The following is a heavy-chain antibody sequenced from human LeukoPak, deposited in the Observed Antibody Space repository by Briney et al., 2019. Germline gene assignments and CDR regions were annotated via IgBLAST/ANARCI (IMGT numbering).Heavy chain of an antibody. CDR2: IYHSGDT. CDR1: GGSVTTSYY. V-gene: IGHV4-39*01. J-gene: IGHJ4*02. Sequence: ASETLSLTCTVSGGSVTTSYYWGWIRQPPGKRLEWIGSIYHSGDTYYNPSLNSRATISVDTSKNQFSLKLSSVTTADTAVYYCARSGVTLGRGNFDNWGQGTLGTVSP. D-gene: IGHD3-10*01. CDR3: ARSGVTLGRGNFDN.